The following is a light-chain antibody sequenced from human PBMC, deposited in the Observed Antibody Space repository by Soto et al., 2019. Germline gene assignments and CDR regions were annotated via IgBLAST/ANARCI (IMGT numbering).Light chain of an antibody. CDR1: QSIGSN. Sequence: DIQMTQSPSSLSASVGNRVSITCRASQSIGSNLNWYQQKPGKAPNLLIYYASSLQSGVPSRFSGSGSGTDFTLTISSLQPEDFATYYCQQSYSTPVTFGQGTKVEIQ. V-gene: IGKV1-39*01. CDR3: QQSYSTPVT. CDR2: YAS. J-gene: IGKJ1*01.